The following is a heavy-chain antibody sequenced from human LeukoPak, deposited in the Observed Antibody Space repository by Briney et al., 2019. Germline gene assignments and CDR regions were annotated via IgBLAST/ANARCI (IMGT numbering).Heavy chain of an antibody. Sequence: PGGSLRLSCEASGFTFSTYWMSWVRQAPGKGLEWVANIKQDGSQTYHADSVKGRFTISRDNAKNSLYLQMNSLRAEDTAVYYCDDLDLTMIGGVGGKGTRDNIST. CDR3: DDLDLTMIGGV. CDR1: GFTFSTYW. V-gene: IGHV3-7*01. J-gene: IGHJ6*04. D-gene: IGHD3-10*02. CDR2: IKQDGSQT.